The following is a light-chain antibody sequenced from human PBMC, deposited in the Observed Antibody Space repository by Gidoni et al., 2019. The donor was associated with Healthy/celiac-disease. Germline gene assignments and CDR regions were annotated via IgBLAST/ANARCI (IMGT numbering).Light chain of an antibody. J-gene: IGKJ4*01. CDR1: QSVSSSY. CDR2: GAS. CDR3: QQYGSSPRLT. Sequence: EIVLTKAPGTLSLSPGERATLSCRASQSVSSSYLAWYQQKPGQAPRLLIYGASSRATGIPDRFSGSGSGTDFTLTISRLEPEDFAVYYCQQYGSSPRLTFGGRTKVEIK. V-gene: IGKV3-20*01.